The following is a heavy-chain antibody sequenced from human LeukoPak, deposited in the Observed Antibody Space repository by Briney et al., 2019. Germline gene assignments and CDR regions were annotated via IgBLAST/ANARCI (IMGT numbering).Heavy chain of an antibody. CDR2: IYPGDSDT. CDR3: ARGDNSGWYFFDY. V-gene: IGHV5-51*01. CDR1: GYSFTSHW. J-gene: IGHJ4*02. D-gene: IGHD6-19*01. Sequence: GESLKTSCKASGYSFTSHWIGWMRQMPGKGLEWMGIIYPGDSDTRYSPSFQGQVTISADKSISTAYLQWSTLQAPDTAMYYCARGDNSGWYFFDYWGQGTLVTVSS.